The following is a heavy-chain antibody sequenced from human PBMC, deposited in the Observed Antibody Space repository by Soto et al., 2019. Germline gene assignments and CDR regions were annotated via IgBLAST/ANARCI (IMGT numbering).Heavy chain of an antibody. CDR3: ARDFSYSSWYYYGSGTLFDY. Sequence: QVQLVQSGAEVKKPGASVKVSCKASGYTFTSYYMHWVRQAPGQGLEWMGIINTSGGSTSYAQKFQGRVTMTRDTSTSTVYMELSSLRSEDTAVYYCARDFSYSSWYYYGSGTLFDYWGQGTLVTVSS. D-gene: IGHD3-10*01. J-gene: IGHJ4*02. CDR1: GYTFTSYY. CDR2: INTSGGST. V-gene: IGHV1-46*01.